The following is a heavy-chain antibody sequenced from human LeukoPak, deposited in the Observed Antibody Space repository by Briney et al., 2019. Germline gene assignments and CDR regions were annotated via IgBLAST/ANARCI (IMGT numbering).Heavy chain of an antibody. CDR3: ARDKKKQDCSGGSCPFDY. CDR2: ISAYNGNT. Sequence: ASVKVSCKASGYTLTSYGISWVRQAPGQGLEWMGWISAYNGNTNYAQKLQGRVTMTTDTSTSTAYMELRSLRSDDTAVYYCARDKKKQDCSGGSCPFDYWGQGTLVTVSS. V-gene: IGHV1-18*01. D-gene: IGHD2-15*01. CDR1: GYTLTSYG. J-gene: IGHJ4*02.